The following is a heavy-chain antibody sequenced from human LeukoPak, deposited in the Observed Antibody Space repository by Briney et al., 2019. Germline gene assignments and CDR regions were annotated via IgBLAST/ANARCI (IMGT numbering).Heavy chain of an antibody. CDR1: GFTFSDYY. Sequence: GGSLRLSCAASGFTFSDYYMSRIRQAPGKGLEWVSYISSSGSTIYYADSVKGRFTISRDNAKNSLYLQMNSLRAEDTAVYYCARGLRGYSYGETPDAFDIWGQGTMVTVSS. V-gene: IGHV3-11*01. D-gene: IGHD5-18*01. CDR2: ISSSGSTI. CDR3: ARGLRGYSYGETPDAFDI. J-gene: IGHJ3*02.